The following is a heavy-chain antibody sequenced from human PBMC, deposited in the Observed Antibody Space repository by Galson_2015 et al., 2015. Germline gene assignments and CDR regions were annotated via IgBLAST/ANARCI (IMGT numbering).Heavy chain of an antibody. CDR3: AKGTTVEIKDAFNI. Sequence: SLRLSCAASGFPFDEYAMHWVRQAPGKGLEWVSGISWNSGSIGYADSVKGRFTISRDNAKNYLYLEMNSLRVEDKALYYCAKGTTVEIKDAFNIWGQGTTVTVSS. D-gene: IGHD4-23*01. CDR2: ISWNSGSI. V-gene: IGHV3-9*01. CDR1: GFPFDEYA. J-gene: IGHJ3*02.